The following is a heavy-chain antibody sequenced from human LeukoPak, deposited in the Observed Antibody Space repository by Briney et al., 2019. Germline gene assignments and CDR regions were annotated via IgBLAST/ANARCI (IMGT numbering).Heavy chain of an antibody. CDR2: ISSSGSII. CDR1: GFTFSSYE. Sequence: PGGSLRLSCVASGFTFSSYEMNWVRQAPGKGLEWVSYISSSGSIIYYADSVKGRFTISRDNAKNSLYLQMNSLRAEDTAFYYCARVGHDYGVSIFWHFDLWGRGTLVTVSS. V-gene: IGHV3-48*03. J-gene: IGHJ2*01. CDR3: ARVGHDYGVSIFWHFDL. D-gene: IGHD4-17*01.